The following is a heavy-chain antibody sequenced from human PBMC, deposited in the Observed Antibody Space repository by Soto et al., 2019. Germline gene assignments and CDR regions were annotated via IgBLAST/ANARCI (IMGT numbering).Heavy chain of an antibody. V-gene: IGHV5-51*03. J-gene: IGHJ4*02. CDR2: IYPVDSDT. Sequence: EVQLVQSGAEVKKPGESLKISCKGSGYSLTSYWIGWVRQMPGKGLEWMGIIYPVDSDTRYSPSFQGQVTISADKSISTAYLQWSSLKASDTAMYYCARPYSEEMATDDNMGGYWGQGTLVTVSS. D-gene: IGHD5-12*01. CDR3: ARPYSEEMATDDNMGGY. CDR1: GYSLTSYW.